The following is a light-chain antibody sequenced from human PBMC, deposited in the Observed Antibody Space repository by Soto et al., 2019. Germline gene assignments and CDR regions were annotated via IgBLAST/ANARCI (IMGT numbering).Light chain of an antibody. CDR3: QQSYNVLSWK. CDR2: AAS. V-gene: IGKV1-39*01. J-gene: IGKJ1*01. CDR1: QNIGNY. Sequence: THYPSSLSASVGDRVSITFRASQNIGNYLNWYRQKPGKAPELLIYAASILQSEAPSRFRGSGSGTDFTLTISSLQPEDFASYYCQQSYNVLSWKFGQGTKVDIK.